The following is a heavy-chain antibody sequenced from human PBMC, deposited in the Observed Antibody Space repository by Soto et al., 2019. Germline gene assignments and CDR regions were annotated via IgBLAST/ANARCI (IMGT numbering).Heavy chain of an antibody. Sequence: GGSLRLSCAASGFPFSSYGMHWVRQAPGKGLEWVAVISYDGSNKYYADSVKGRFTISRDNSKNTLYLQMNSLRAEDTAVYYCAKDRYDSSFDYWGQGTLVTVSS. V-gene: IGHV3-30*18. J-gene: IGHJ4*02. CDR1: GFPFSSYG. D-gene: IGHD3-22*01. CDR3: AKDRYDSSFDY. CDR2: ISYDGSNK.